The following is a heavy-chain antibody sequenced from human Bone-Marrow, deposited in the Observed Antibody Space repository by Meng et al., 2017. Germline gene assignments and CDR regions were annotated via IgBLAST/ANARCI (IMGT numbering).Heavy chain of an antibody. CDR3: AKGGGSGSLLDGSRYYFDY. Sequence: SLKISCAASGFTFADYAMHWVRQAPGKGLEWVSGISWNSGSVGYAYSVNGRFTISRDKAKNTLSLQMNSLRAEDMALYYCAKGGGSGSLLDGSRYYFDYWGQGTLVTVSS. CDR1: GFTFADYA. J-gene: IGHJ4*02. D-gene: IGHD3-10*01. CDR2: ISWNSGSV. V-gene: IGHV3-9*03.